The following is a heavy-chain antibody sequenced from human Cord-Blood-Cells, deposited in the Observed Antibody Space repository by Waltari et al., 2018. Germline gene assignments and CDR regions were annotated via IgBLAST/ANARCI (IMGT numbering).Heavy chain of an antibody. J-gene: IGHJ4*02. D-gene: IGHD3-10*01. V-gene: IGHV4-31*03. Sequence: QVQLQELGPGLVKPSQTLSLTCTVSGGSISSGGYYWSWIRQHPGKGLEWIGYIYYSGSTYYNPSLKSRVTISVDTSKNQFSLKLSSVTAADTAVYYCARDGAYYYGSGSYYNYFDYWGQGTLVTVSS. CDR3: ARDGAYYYGSGSYYNYFDY. CDR2: IYYSGST. CDR1: GGSISSGGYY.